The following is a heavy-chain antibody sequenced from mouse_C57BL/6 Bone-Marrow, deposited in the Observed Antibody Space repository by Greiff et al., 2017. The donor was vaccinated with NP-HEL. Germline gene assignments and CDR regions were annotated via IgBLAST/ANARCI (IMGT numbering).Heavy chain of an antibody. CDR1: GFTFSDYY. CDR2: ISNGGGST. V-gene: IGHV5-12*01. Sequence: DVMLVESGGGLVQPGGSLKLSCAASGFTFSDYYMYWVRQTPEKRLEWVAYISNGGGSTYYPDTVKGRFTISRDNAKNTLYLQMSRLKSEDTAMYYCARHQVYYYGSSYPYYAMDYWGQGTSVTVSS. D-gene: IGHD1-1*01. J-gene: IGHJ4*01. CDR3: ARHQVYYYGSSYPYYAMDY.